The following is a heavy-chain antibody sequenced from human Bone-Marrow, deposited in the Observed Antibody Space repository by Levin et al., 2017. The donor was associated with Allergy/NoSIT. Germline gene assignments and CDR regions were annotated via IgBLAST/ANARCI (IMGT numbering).Heavy chain of an antibody. V-gene: IGHV4-31*03. D-gene: IGHD1-1*01. CDR1: GGSISSGGYY. CDR3: ASFTPNPDILNDGALDY. J-gene: IGHJ4*02. Sequence: SQTLSLTCTVSGGSISSGGYYWSWIRQHPGKGLEWIGYIYYSGSTYYNPSLKSRVTISVDTSKNQFSLKLSSVTAADTAVYYCASFTPNPDILNDGALDYWGQGTLVTVSS. CDR2: IYYSGST.